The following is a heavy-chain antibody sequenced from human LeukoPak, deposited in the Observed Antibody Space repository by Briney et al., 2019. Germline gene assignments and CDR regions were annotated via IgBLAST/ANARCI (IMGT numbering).Heavy chain of an antibody. CDR2: IKRKTDGGTT. CDR3: AAAISCSTSSCNHFDY. Sequence: GGSLRLSCAVSGFTFSDAWMSWVRQAPGKGLEWVGHIKRKTDGGTTEYAAPVKGRFIVSRDDSKDTLYLQVNSLTSEDTAVYYCAAAISCSTSSCNHFDYWGQGTLVTVSS. D-gene: IGHD2-2*01. J-gene: IGHJ4*02. V-gene: IGHV3-15*01. CDR1: GFTFSDAW.